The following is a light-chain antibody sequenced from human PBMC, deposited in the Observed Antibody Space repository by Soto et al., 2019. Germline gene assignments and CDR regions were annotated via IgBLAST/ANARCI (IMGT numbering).Light chain of an antibody. J-gene: IGKJ2*01. CDR2: GAS. CDR1: QRISSN. CDR3: QHYYDWPPYT. Sequence: EIVMTQSPDTLSVSPGERATLSCRASQRISSNLAWYQQKPGQAPRLLIYGASTRAAGVPARFSGSGSETDFTLTISNLQSEDCAVYYCQHYYDWPPYTFGQGTKLEIK. V-gene: IGKV3D-15*01.